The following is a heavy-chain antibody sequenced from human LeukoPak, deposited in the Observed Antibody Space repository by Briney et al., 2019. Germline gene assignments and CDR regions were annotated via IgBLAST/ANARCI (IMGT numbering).Heavy chain of an antibody. Sequence: ASVKVSCKASGYTFTGYYMHWVRQAPGQGLEWMGWINPNSGGTNYAQKFQGRVTMTRDTSISTAYMELSRLRSDDTAVYYCARGPMYSSPSVDYFDYWGQGTLVTVSS. D-gene: IGHD6-6*01. J-gene: IGHJ4*02. CDR1: GYTFTGYY. V-gene: IGHV1-2*02. CDR3: ARGPMYSSPSVDYFDY. CDR2: INPNSGGT.